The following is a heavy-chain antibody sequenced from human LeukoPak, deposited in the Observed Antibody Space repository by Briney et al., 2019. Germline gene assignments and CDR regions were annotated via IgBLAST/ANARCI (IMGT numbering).Heavy chain of an antibody. V-gene: IGHV5-51*01. J-gene: IGHJ4*02. CDR3: ARKSHSSSWTHFDY. D-gene: IGHD6-13*01. CDR2: IYPGDSDT. CDR1: GYSFTSYW. Sequence: GESLKISCKGSGYSFTSYWIGWVRQMPGKGLEWMGIIYPGDSDTRYRPSFQGQVTISADKSISTAYLQWSSLKASGTAMYYCARKSHSSSWTHFDYWGQGTLVTVSS.